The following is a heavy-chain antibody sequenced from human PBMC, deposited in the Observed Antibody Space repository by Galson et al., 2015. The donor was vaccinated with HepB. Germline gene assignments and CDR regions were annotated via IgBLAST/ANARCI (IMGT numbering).Heavy chain of an antibody. D-gene: IGHD2-2*02. CDR1: GFTFSSYA. CDR2: ISYDGSNK. V-gene: IGHV3-30-3*01. CDR3: ARSGYQLLYGVAAEYFQH. J-gene: IGHJ1*01. Sequence: SLRLSCAASGFTFSSYAMHWVRQAPGKGLEWVAVISYDGSNKYYADSVKGRFTISRDNSKNTLYLQMNSLRAEDTAVYYCARSGYQLLYGVAAEYFQHWGQGTLVTVSS.